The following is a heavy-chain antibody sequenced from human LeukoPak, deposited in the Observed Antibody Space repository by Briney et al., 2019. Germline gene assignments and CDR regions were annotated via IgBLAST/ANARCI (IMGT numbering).Heavy chain of an antibody. CDR3: ATADDSSGYYGFDY. J-gene: IGHJ4*02. Sequence: GASVKVSCKASGYTFTSYAMHWVRQAPGQRLEWMGWINAGNGNTKYSQKFQGRVTMTEDTSTDTAYMELSSLRSEDTAVYYCATADDSSGYYGFDYWGQGTLVTVSS. CDR2: INAGNGNT. D-gene: IGHD3-22*01. CDR1: GYTFTSYA. V-gene: IGHV1-3*01.